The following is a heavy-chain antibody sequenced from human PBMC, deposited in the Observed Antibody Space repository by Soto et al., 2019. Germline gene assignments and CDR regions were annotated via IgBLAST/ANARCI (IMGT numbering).Heavy chain of an antibody. J-gene: IGHJ3*02. V-gene: IGHV4-31*03. CDR2: IYYSGST. D-gene: IGHD3-22*01. Sequence: SETLSLTCTVSGGSISSGGYYWSSIRQHPGKGLEWIGYIYYSGSTYYNPSLKSRVTISVDTSKNQFSLKLSSVTAADTAVYYCARDRSYYYDSSGYSPSGAFDIWGQGTMVTVSS. CDR1: GGSISSGGYY. CDR3: ARDRSYYYDSSGYSPSGAFDI.